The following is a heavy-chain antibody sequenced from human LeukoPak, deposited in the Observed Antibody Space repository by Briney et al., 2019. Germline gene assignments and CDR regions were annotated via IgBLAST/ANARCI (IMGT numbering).Heavy chain of an antibody. CDR3: AREFMGTTRSFGY. D-gene: IGHD1-26*01. CDR1: GFTFTTYC. Sequence: GGSLRLSCASTGFTFTTYCIKLVRQAPGKGLEWVAVISFDGSNKYYVDSVKGRFTISRDNSKNTLYLQMNSLRAEDTAIYYCAREFMGTTRSFGYWGQGTLVTVSS. J-gene: IGHJ4*02. V-gene: IGHV3-30*03. CDR2: ISFDGSNK.